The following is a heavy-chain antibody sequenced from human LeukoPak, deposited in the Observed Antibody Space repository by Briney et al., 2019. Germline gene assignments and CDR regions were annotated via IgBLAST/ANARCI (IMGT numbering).Heavy chain of an antibody. CDR1: GFTFSSYS. CDR3: ASRYCTSTNCYAFDI. Sequence: GGSLRLSCAASGFTFSSYSMNWVRQAPGKGLEWVSSISSDSDYIFYADSVQGRFTISRDNAENSLFLQMNSLRAEDTAVYYCASRYCTSTNCYAFDIWGQGTMVTVSS. J-gene: IGHJ3*02. D-gene: IGHD2-2*01. CDR2: ISSDSDYI. V-gene: IGHV3-21*01.